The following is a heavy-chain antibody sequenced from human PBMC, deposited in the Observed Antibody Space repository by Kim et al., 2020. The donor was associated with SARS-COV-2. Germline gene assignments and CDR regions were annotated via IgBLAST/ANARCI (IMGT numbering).Heavy chain of an antibody. D-gene: IGHD1-1*01. V-gene: IGHV1-2*02. CDR1: GYTFTGYY. CDR3: ARSQLGNSKMGDY. J-gene: IGHJ4*02. CDR2: INPNSGGT. Sequence: ASVKVSCKASGYTFTGYYMHWVRQAPGQGLEWMGWINPNSGGTNYAQKFQGRVTMTRDTSISTAYMELSRLRSDDTAVYYCARSQLGNSKMGDYWGQGTLVTVSS.